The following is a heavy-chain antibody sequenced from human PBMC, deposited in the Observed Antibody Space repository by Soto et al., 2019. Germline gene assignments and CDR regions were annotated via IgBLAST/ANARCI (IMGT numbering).Heavy chain of an antibody. CDR1: GFSISRYW. D-gene: IGHD5-18*01. Sequence: GGSLRLSCAASGFSISRYWMSWVRQAPGKGLEWVADKKQDGSEEYYVDSVKGRFTVSRDNAKNSVYLQLTSLRVEDTALYYCARGGFSYGTGIEHWGQGALVTVS. CDR2: KKQDGSEE. V-gene: IGHV3-7*01. J-gene: IGHJ5*02. CDR3: ARGGFSYGTGIEH.